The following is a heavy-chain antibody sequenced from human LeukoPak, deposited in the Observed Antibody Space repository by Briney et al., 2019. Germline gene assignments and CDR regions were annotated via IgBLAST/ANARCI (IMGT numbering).Heavy chain of an antibody. Sequence: SVKVSCKASGGTFSSYAISWVRQAPGQGLEWMGGIIPIFGTANYAQKFQGRVTITADKSTSTAYMELSSLRSEDTAVYYCARGRIVVVPAAKDGGNTDWFDPWGQGTLVTVSS. J-gene: IGHJ5*02. CDR2: IIPIFGTA. V-gene: IGHV1-69*06. D-gene: IGHD2-2*01. CDR1: GGTFSSYA. CDR3: ARGRIVVVPAAKDGGNTDWFDP.